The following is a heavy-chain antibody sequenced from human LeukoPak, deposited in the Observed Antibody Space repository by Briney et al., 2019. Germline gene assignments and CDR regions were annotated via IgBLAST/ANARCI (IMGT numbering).Heavy chain of an antibody. CDR1: GFTFSSYG. V-gene: IGHV3-30*18. Sequence: GGSLRLSCAASGFTFSSYGMYWVRQAPGKGLEWVAVISYDGSNKYYADPVKGRFTISRDNSKNTLYLQMNSLRVADTAVYYCAKDSEQQLVLGYWGQGTLVTVSS. D-gene: IGHD6-13*01. CDR3: AKDSEQQLVLGY. CDR2: ISYDGSNK. J-gene: IGHJ4*02.